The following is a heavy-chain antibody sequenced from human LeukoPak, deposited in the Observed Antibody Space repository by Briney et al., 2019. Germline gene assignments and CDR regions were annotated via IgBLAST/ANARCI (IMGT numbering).Heavy chain of an antibody. CDR1: GGTFSSYA. CDR2: IIPIFGTA. CDR3: ARDVGLRLGELSLYYFDY. Sequence: SVKVSCKAAGGTFSSYAISWVRQAPGQGLEWMGGIIPIFGTANYAQKFQGRVTITADESTSTAYMELSSLRSEDTAVYYCARDVGLRLGELSLYYFDYWGQGTLVTVSS. J-gene: IGHJ4*02. D-gene: IGHD3-16*02. V-gene: IGHV1-69*13.